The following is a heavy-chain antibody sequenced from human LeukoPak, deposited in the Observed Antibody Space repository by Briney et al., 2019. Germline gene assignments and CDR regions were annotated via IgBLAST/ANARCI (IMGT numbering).Heavy chain of an antibody. J-gene: IGHJ5*02. D-gene: IGHD2-2*01. CDR2: INHSGST. CDR3: ARDRYCSSTSCPNWFDP. V-gene: IGHV4-34*01. Sequence: TLSXTCXVYGGSFSGYYWSWIRQPPGKGLEWIGEINHSGSTNYNPSLKSRVTVSVDTSKNQFSLKLSSVTAADTAVYYCARDRYCSSTSCPNWFDPWGQGTLVTVSS. CDR1: GGSFSGYY.